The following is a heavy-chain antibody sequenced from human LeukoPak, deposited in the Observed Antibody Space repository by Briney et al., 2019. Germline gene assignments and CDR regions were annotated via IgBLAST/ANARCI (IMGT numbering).Heavy chain of an antibody. CDR1: GFTVSSNY. V-gene: IGHV3-53*01. Sequence: GGSLRLSCAASGFTVSSNYMSWIRQTPGKGLEWVSIIYSGGSAYYADSVEGRFTISRDTSKNTLELHMSGLRVEDTAVYYCARGTVGWPHWYFDLWGRGTLVTVSS. J-gene: IGHJ2*01. CDR3: ARGTVGWPHWYFDL. CDR2: IYSGGSA. D-gene: IGHD2-15*01.